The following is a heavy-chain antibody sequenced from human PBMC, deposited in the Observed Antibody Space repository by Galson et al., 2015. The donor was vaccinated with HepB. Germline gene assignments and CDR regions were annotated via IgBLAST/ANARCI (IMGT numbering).Heavy chain of an antibody. D-gene: IGHD3-10*01. CDR2: TYYRSKWYS. CDR1: GDSVSRDTVG. Sequence: CAISGDSVSRDTVGWNWIRQSPSRSLEWLGRTYYRSKWYSDYAISVKSRIIINADSSTNQFFLQLNSVTPEDTAVYYCTRVAHLVRGMNVWGQGTTVTV. V-gene: IGHV6-1*01. J-gene: IGHJ6*02. CDR3: TRVAHLVRGMNV.